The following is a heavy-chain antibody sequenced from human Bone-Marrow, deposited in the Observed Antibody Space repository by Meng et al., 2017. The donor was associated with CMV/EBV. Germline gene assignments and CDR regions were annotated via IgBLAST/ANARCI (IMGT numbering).Heavy chain of an antibody. CDR2: IKQDGSEK. CDR3: ARVGITIFGVVIESSDYFDY. V-gene: IGHV3-7*01. Sequence: GESLKISCAASGFTFSSYWMSWVRQAPGKGLEWVANIKQDGSEKYYVDSVKGRFPISRDNAKNSLYLQMNSLRAEDTAVYYCARVGITIFGVVIESSDYFDYWGQGTLVTVAS. J-gene: IGHJ4*02. D-gene: IGHD3-3*01. CDR1: GFTFSSYW.